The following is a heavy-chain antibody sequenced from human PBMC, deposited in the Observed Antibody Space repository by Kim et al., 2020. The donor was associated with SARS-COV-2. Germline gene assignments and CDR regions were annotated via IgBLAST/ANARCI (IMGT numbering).Heavy chain of an antibody. CDR1: GFTFSSYA. J-gene: IGHJ5*02. CDR2: ISSSSTTI. D-gene: IGHD3-16*01. V-gene: IGHV3-48*02. Sequence: GGSLRLSCVASGFTFSSYAMHWVRQAPGKGLEWVSHISSSSTTIHYADSVKGRFTVSRDNVRNSLYLQMNNLRDDDTAVYFCARENSPFPFDPCGQGTLVTVSS. CDR3: ARENSPFPFDP.